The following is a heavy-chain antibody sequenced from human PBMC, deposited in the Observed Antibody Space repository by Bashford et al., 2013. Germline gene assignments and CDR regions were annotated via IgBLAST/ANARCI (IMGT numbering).Heavy chain of an antibody. J-gene: IGHJ4*03. CDR1: GFTFSSYA. Sequence: GSLRLSCAASGFTFSSYAMHWVRQAPGKGLEWVAVISYDGSNKYYADSVKGRFTISRDNSKNTLYLQMNSLRAEDTAVYYCARDVWQWRRGAFDYVGPGTLVTVSS. CDR2: ISYDGSNK. CDR3: ARDVWQWRRGAFDY. V-gene: IGHV3-30*04. D-gene: IGHD6-19*01.